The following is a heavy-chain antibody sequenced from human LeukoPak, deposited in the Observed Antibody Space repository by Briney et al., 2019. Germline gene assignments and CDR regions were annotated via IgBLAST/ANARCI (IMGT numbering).Heavy chain of an antibody. D-gene: IGHD4-23*01. J-gene: IGHJ4*02. CDR2: IKQDGSEK. Sequence: GGSLRLSCAASGFTFSRYWMSWVRQAPGKGLEWVANIKQDGSEKYYVDSVKGRFTISRDNAKNSLYLQMNSLRAEDTAVYYCALNSFTLTLFDYWGQGTLVTVSS. CDR1: GFTFSRYW. V-gene: IGHV3-7*01. CDR3: ALNSFTLTLFDY.